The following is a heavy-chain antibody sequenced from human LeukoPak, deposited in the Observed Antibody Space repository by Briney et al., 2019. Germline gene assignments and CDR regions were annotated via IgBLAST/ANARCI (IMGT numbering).Heavy chain of an antibody. CDR1: GFTLSSYA. J-gene: IGHJ4*02. V-gene: IGHV3-30*04. CDR3: ASAMIVVVTLPFGY. Sequence: PGGSLRLSCAASGFTLSSYAMHCVRQAPGKGLEWVAVISYDGSNKYYADSVKGRFTISRDNSKNTLYLQMNSLRAEDTAVYYCASAMIVVVTLPFGYWGQGTLVTVSS. CDR2: ISYDGSNK. D-gene: IGHD3-22*01.